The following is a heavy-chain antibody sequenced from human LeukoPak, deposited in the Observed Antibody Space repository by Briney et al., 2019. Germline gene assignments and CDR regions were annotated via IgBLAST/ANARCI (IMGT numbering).Heavy chain of an antibody. Sequence: SVKVSCKASGGTFSSYAISWVRQAPGQGLEWMGRITPIFGTANYAQKFQGRVTITADKSTSTAYMELSSLRSEDTAVYYCADGASGQPYYYYYMDVWGKGTTVTVSS. CDR1: GGTFSSYA. D-gene: IGHD5-12*01. V-gene: IGHV1-69*06. CDR2: ITPIFGTA. CDR3: ADGASGQPYYYYYMDV. J-gene: IGHJ6*03.